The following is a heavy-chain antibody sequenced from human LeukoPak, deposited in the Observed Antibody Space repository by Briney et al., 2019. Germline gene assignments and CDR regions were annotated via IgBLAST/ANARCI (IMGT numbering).Heavy chain of an antibody. CDR3: ARSDGYGLVGS. D-gene: IGHD3-10*01. CDR1: GGSLSSSSYY. Sequence: SETLSLTCTVSGGSLSSSSYYWGWLRQPPGKGLEWPGTIFYSGSTYYNPSLKSRITMSVDTPKNHFSLTLSSVTAADTAVYYCARSDGYGLVGSGGQGTMVTVSA. V-gene: IGHV4-39*07. CDR2: IFYSGST. J-gene: IGHJ3*01.